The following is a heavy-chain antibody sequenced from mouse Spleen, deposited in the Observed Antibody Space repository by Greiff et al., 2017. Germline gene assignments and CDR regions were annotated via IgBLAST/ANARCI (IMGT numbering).Heavy chain of an antibody. V-gene: IGHV1-61*01. J-gene: IGHJ4*01. CDR2: IYPSDSET. CDR1: GYTFTSYW. D-gene: IGHD4-1*01. Sequence: QVQLQQPGAELVRPGSSVKLSCKASGYTFTSYWMDWVKQRPGQGLEWIGNIYPSDSETHYNQKFKDKATLTVDKSSSTAYMQLSSLTSEDSAVYYCARNWIYYAMDYWGQGTSVTVSS. CDR3: ARNWIYYAMDY.